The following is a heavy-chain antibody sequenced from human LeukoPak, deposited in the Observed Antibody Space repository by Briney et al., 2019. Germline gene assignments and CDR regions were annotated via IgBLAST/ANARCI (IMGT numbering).Heavy chain of an antibody. D-gene: IGHD6-13*01. J-gene: IGHJ5*02. CDR1: GYTFTGYY. CDR2: INPNSGGT. V-gene: IGHV1-2*02. Sequence: ASVKVSCKAPGYTFTGYYMYWVRQAPGQGLEWMGWINPNSGGTNYAQKFQGRVTMTRDTSISTAYMELSRLRSDDTAVYYCARVGQQLANWFDPWGQGTLVTVSS. CDR3: ARVGQQLANWFDP.